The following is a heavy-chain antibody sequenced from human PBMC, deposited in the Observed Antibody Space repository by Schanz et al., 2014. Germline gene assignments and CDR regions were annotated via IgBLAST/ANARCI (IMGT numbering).Heavy chain of an antibody. Sequence: DVQLVESGGGLLQPGGSLRLSCAVSGFTVNTNYMSWVRQAPGKGLEWISSMYINSGSTQYADSVKGRFTISRDNSKNTLSLQMNSLRAEDTAVYYCARDDGGGYNQIDYWGQGALVTVSS. D-gene: IGHD5-12*01. J-gene: IGHJ4*02. CDR3: ARDDGGGYNQIDY. CDR1: GFTVNTNY. V-gene: IGHV3-53*01. CDR2: MYINSGST.